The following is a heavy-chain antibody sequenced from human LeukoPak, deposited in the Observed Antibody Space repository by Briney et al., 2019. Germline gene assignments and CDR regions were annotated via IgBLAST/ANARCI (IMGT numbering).Heavy chain of an antibody. V-gene: IGHV3-66*01. CDR2: IYSGGST. J-gene: IGHJ6*02. CDR3: ARGSVTTGPFGMDV. CDR1: GFTVSSNY. Sequence: GGSLRLSCAASGFTVSSNYMSWVRQAPGKGLEWVSVIYSGGSTYYADSVKGRFTISRDNSKNTLYLQMNSLRAEDTAVYCCARGSVTTGPFGMDVWGQGTTVTVSS. D-gene: IGHD5-18*01.